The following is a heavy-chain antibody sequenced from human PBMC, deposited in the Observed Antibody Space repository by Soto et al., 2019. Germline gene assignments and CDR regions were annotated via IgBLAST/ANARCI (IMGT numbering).Heavy chain of an antibody. V-gene: IGHV3-30*04. CDR3: AKVKGIAAGWGMDV. D-gene: IGHD6-13*01. Sequence: QEQLVESGGGVVQPGRSLRLSCVASGFTFSSFATHWVRQAPGKGLEWVAVMSYDGRNKNYADSVKGRVTISRDNSKNTLYLQMNSLRAEDTAVYYCAKVKGIAAGWGMDVWGQGTAVTVSS. CDR1: GFTFSSFA. J-gene: IGHJ6*02. CDR2: MSYDGRNK.